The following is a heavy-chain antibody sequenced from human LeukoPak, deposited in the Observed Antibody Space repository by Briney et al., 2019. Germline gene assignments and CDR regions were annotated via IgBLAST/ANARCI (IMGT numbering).Heavy chain of an antibody. CDR1: GGSISSNY. CDR2: IYYTGST. V-gene: IGHV4-59*08. CDR3: GRHIRLWYNIPDAFDV. Sequence: SETLSLTCSVSGGSISSNYWSWFRQPPGKRLDWIGYIYYTGSTNYNPSLKGRVTISVDTSKNQFSLKLSSVTAADTDVYYCGRHIRLWYNIPDAFDVWGQGTMVTVSS. D-gene: IGHD1-14*01. J-gene: IGHJ3*01.